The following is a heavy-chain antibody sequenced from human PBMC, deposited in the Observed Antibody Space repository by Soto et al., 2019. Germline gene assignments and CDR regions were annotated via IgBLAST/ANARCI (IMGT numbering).Heavy chain of an antibody. Sequence: QVQLVESGGGVVQPGSSLRLSCAASGFTFSSYGMHWVRQAPGKGLEWVAVISYDGSNKYYADCVKGRFTISRNNSKNTLYLQMNSLRAEDTAVYYCAKELFPYGDYQGWFDPWGQGTLVTVSS. V-gene: IGHV3-30*18. J-gene: IGHJ5*02. CDR3: AKELFPYGDYQGWFDP. CDR2: ISYDGSNK. D-gene: IGHD4-17*01. CDR1: GFTFSSYG.